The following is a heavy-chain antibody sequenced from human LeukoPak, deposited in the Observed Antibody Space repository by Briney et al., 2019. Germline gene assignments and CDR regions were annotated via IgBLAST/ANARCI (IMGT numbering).Heavy chain of an antibody. D-gene: IGHD2-2*01. CDR1: GGSISSSSYY. V-gene: IGHV4-39*07. CDR3: ARESDRYCSTTSCPNWYDP. CDR2: IYYTGST. J-gene: IGHJ5*02. Sequence: SETLSLTCSVSGGSISSSSYYWGWVRQPPGKGLEWIGTIYYTGSTYYNPSLKSRVTISVDTSKNQFSLKLSSMTAADTAVYYCARESDRYCSTTSCPNWYDPWGQGTLVTVSS.